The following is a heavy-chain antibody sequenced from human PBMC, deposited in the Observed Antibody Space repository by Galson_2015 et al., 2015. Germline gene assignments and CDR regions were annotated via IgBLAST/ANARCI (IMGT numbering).Heavy chain of an antibody. Sequence: SLRLSCAASGFTFSFYWMSWVRQAPGKGLEWVANIKPDGSEEYYVDSVKGRFTISRDNAKNSLYLQMNSLRAEDTAVYYCARDAHACFDYWGQGAPVTVSS. V-gene: IGHV3-7*01. CDR1: GFTFSFYW. CDR2: IKPDGSEE. J-gene: IGHJ4*02. CDR3: ARDAHACFDY.